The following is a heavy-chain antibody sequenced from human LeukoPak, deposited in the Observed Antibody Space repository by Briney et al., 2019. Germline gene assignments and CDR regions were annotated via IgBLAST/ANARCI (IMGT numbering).Heavy chain of an antibody. CDR2: INPNSGGT. CDR1: GYTFTNYY. CDR3: ARDRRIAARPGVGDY. D-gene: IGHD6-6*01. Sequence: ASVKVSCKTSGYTFTNYYVHWVRQAPGQGLEWMGWINPNSGGTNYAQKFQGRVTMTRDTSISTAYMELSRLRSDDTAVYYCARDRRIAARPGVGDYWGQGTLVTVSS. J-gene: IGHJ4*02. V-gene: IGHV1-2*02.